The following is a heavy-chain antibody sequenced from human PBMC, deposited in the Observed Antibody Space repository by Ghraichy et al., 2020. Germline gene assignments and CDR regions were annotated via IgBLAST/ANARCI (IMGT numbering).Heavy chain of an antibody. CDR1: GLTLRNYA. J-gene: IGHJ3*02. D-gene: IGHD3-3*01. CDR3: AKDLNIDFWSGYYGILDI. Sequence: GGSLRLSCAASGLTLRNYAMNWVRQAPGRGLEWISAINNGGSKTYYADSVKGRFTISRDNSKNTLYLQMNGLTAEDTAIYYCAKDLNIDFWSGYYGILDIWGQGTMVTVSS. CDR2: INNGGSKT. V-gene: IGHV3-23*01.